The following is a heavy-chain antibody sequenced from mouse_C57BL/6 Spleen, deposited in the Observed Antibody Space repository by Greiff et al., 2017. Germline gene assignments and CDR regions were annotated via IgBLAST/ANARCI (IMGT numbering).Heavy chain of an antibody. Sequence: QVQLQQSGPELVQPGASVKISCIASGYAFSSSWMNWVKQTPGKGLEWIGRIYPGDGDTTYNGKFKGKATLTADKSSSTAYMQLSSLTSEDSAVYFCARWLLLDYAMDYWGQGTSVTVSS. CDR1: GYAFSSSW. CDR3: ARWLLLDYAMDY. CDR2: IYPGDGDT. D-gene: IGHD2-3*01. V-gene: IGHV1-82*01. J-gene: IGHJ4*01.